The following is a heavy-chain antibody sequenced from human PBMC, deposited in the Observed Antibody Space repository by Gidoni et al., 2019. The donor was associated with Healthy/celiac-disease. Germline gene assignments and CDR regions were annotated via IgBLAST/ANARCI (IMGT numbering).Heavy chain of an antibody. J-gene: IGHJ6*02. V-gene: IGHV3-7*03. CDR2: IKQDGSEK. CDR1: GFTFSSSW. Sequence: EVQLVESGGGLVQPGGSLRLSCAASGFTFSSSWMSWVRQAPGKGLEWVANIKQDGSEKYYVDSVKGRFTISRDNAKNSLYLQMNSLRAEDTAVYYCAREGYYYYGMDVWGQGTTVTVSS. CDR3: AREGYYYYGMDV.